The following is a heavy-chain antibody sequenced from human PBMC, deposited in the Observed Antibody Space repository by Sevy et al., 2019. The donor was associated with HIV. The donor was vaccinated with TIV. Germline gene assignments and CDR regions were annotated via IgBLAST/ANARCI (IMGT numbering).Heavy chain of an antibody. Sequence: ASVKVSCKASGYTFTSYYMYWVRQAPGQGPEWMGRINPSDGSTSYAQKFQGRVTMTSDTSTSTVYMELSSLRSEDTAVYYCTRLVMASRTLAYGMDVWGQGTTVAASS. CDR2: INPSDGST. CDR3: TRLVMASRTLAYGMDV. D-gene: IGHD3-22*01. J-gene: IGHJ6*02. CDR1: GYTFTSYY. V-gene: IGHV1-46*03.